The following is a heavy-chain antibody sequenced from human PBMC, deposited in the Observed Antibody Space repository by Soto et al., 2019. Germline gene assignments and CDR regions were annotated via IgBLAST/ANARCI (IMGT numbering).Heavy chain of an antibody. CDR2: ISGSGGNT. CDR1: GFTFSSYV. D-gene: IGHD3-22*01. J-gene: IGHJ4*02. V-gene: IGHV3-23*01. Sequence: EVQLLESGGGLVQPGGSLRLSCAASGFTFSSYVMSWVRQAPGKGLEWVSSISGSGGNTYYADSVKGRFNISRDNSKNTLYLQMNSVRAEHTVVYYCAKVDSSGRIYDYWGQGTLVTVSS. CDR3: AKVDSSGRIYDY.